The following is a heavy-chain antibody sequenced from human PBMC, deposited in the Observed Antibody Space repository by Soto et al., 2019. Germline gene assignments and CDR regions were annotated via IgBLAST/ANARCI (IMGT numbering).Heavy chain of an antibody. J-gene: IGHJ6*02. CDR2: IYYSGST. CDR3: GRGGVITIVGGYYYYYYGMDV. D-gene: IGHD3-22*01. V-gene: IGHV4-61*08. CDR1: GGSISSVDYY. Sequence: SETLSLTCTVFGGSISSVDYYWSWIRQPPGKGLEWIGYIYYSGSTNYNPSLKSRVTISVDTSKNQFSLKLSSVTAADTDVYYCGRGGVITIVGGYYYYYYGMDVWGQGTTVTVSS.